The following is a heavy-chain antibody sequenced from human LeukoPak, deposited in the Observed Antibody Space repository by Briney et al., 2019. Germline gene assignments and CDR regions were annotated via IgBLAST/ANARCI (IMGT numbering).Heavy chain of an antibody. V-gene: IGHV3-21*01. CDR1: GFTFSSYS. D-gene: IGHD3-16*02. CDR2: ISSSSSYI. Sequence: PGGSLRLSCAASGFTFSSYSMNWVRQAPGKGLEWVSSISSSSSYIYYADSVKGRFTISRDNAKNSLYLQMNSLRAEDTAVYYCARDHAFGGVIALDYWGQGTLVTVSS. CDR3: ARDHAFGGVIALDY. J-gene: IGHJ4*02.